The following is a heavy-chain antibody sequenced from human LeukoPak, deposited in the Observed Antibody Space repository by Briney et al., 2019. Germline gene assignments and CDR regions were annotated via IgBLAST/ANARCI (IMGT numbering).Heavy chain of an antibody. CDR2: IYYSGST. Sequence: SETLSLTCTVSGGSISSSSYYWGWIRQPPGKGLEWFGRIYYSGSTYYNPSLKSRVTISVDTSKNQFSLKLSSVTAADTAVYYCARDLGIAAACMFGPWGQGTLVTVSS. D-gene: IGHD6-13*01. V-gene: IGHV4-39*07. J-gene: IGHJ5*02. CDR1: GGSISSSSYY. CDR3: ARDLGIAAACMFGP.